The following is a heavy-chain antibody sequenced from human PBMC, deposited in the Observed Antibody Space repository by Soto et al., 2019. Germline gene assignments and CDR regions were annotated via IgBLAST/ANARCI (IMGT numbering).Heavy chain of an antibody. J-gene: IGHJ1*01. V-gene: IGHV1-69*13. D-gene: IGHD3-22*01. CDR1: GGTFSSYA. CDR2: IIPIFGTA. CDR3: ARVGDSSGYYSRYFQH. Sequence: GASVKVSCKASGGTFSSYAISWVRQAPGQGLEWMGGIIPIFGTANYAQKFQGRVTITADESTSTAYMELSSLRSEDTAVYYCARVGDSSGYYSRYFQHWGQGTLVTVSS.